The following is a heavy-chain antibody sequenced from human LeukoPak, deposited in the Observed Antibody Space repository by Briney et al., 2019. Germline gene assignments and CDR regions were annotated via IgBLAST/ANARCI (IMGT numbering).Heavy chain of an antibody. CDR3: ARVLDGYNYFDY. CDR1: GFTFSNYG. V-gene: IGHV3-30*03. J-gene: IGHJ4*02. Sequence: GRSLRLSCAASGFTFSNYGMHWVRQAPGKGLEWVALISYDGDSKYYADSVKGRFTISRDNSKNTLYLQMNSLRAEDTAVYYCARVLDGYNYFDYWGQGTLVTVSS. D-gene: IGHD5-24*01. CDR2: ISYDGDSK.